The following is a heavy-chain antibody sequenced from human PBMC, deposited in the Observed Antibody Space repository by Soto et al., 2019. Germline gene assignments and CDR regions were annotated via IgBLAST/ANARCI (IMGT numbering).Heavy chain of an antibody. D-gene: IGHD5-12*01. V-gene: IGHV1-69*13. J-gene: IGHJ3*02. Sequence: SVKVSCKASGGTFSSYAISWVRQAPGQGLEWMGGIIPIFGTANYAQKFQGRVTITADESTSTACMELSSLRSEDTAVYYCARDTLRRDGYNNVAFDIWGQGTMVTVSS. CDR3: ARDTLRRDGYNNVAFDI. CDR2: IIPIFGTA. CDR1: GGTFSSYA.